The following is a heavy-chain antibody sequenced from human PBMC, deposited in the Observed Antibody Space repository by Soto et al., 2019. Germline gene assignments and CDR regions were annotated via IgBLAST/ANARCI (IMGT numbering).Heavy chain of an antibody. CDR3: ARDGIVGAPYFGY. CDR2: ISYDGSNK. J-gene: IGHJ4*02. V-gene: IGHV3-30-3*01. CDR1: GFTFSSYA. Sequence: QVQLVESGGGVVQPGRSLRLSCAASGFTFSSYAMHWVRQAPGKGLEWVAVISYDGSNKYYADSVKGRFTISRDNSKNTLYLQMNSLRAGDTAVYYCARDGIVGAPYFGYWGQGTLVTVSS. D-gene: IGHD1-26*01.